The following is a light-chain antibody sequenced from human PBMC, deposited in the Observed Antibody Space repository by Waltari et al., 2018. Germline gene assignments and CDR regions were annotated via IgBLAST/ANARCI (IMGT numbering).Light chain of an antibody. CDR2: AAS. V-gene: IGKV1-39*01. Sequence: DIQMTQSPSSLSASVGDTVTISCRASQTIDVYLNGYQQQPGKAPNLLIYAASTLLIGVPSRFSGFGSETEFTLTITGLQPEDFATYYCQQSLDSPYTFGQGTRLEI. CDR1: QTIDVY. J-gene: IGKJ2*01. CDR3: QQSLDSPYT.